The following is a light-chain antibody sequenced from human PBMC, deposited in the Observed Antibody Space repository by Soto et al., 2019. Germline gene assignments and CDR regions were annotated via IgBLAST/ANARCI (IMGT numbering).Light chain of an antibody. CDR2: WAS. CDR3: QQYYDGPQN. V-gene: IGKV4-1*01. Sequence: DIVMTQSPDSMAVSLGERATINCKSSQSILYSPNNKNYLAWYQQKPGQPPKLLIYWASTRESGVTDRFSGSGSGTDFTLTISSLQDEDVAVYYCQQYYDGPQNFGQGTKVEIK. J-gene: IGKJ1*01. CDR1: QSILYSPNNKNY.